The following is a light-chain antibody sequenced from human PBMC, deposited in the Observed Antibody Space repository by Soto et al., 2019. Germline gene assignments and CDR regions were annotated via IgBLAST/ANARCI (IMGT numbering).Light chain of an antibody. J-gene: IGKJ1*01. V-gene: IGKV1-39*01. CDR3: QKSYSNPPWT. Sequence: DIQMTQSPSSLSASVGDRVTITCRASQSISSYLNWYQQKPGKAPKPLIYAASSLQSGVPSRFSGSGSGTDFTLTISSLQPEEFATYYCQKSYSNPPWTFGQGTKVDIK. CDR2: AAS. CDR1: QSISSY.